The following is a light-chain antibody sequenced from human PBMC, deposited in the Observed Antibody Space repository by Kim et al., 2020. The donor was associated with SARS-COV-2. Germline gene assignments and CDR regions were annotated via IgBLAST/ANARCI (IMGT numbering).Light chain of an antibody. CDR2: QDS. J-gene: IGLJ2*01. Sequence: SYELTQPPSVSVSPGQTASITCSGDKLGDKYASWYQRKPGQSPVLVIYQDSKRPSGIPERFSGSNSGNTATLTISGTQAMDEADYYCQAWDSSTGVFGGG. CDR3: QAWDSSTGV. CDR1: KLGDKY. V-gene: IGLV3-1*01.